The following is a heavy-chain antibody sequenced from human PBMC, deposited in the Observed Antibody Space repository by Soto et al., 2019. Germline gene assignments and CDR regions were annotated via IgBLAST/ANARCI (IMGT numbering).Heavy chain of an antibody. CDR2: ISGSGGST. CDR3: AKPKLEGDSEFDY. V-gene: IGHV3-23*01. Sequence: EVQLLESGGGLVQPGGSLRLSCAASGFTFSSYAMSWVRQAPGKGLEWVSAISGSGGSTYYADSVKGRFTISRDNSKNTLYLQINSLRAEDTAVYYCAKPKLEGDSEFDYWGQGTLVTVSS. CDR1: GFTFSSYA. J-gene: IGHJ4*02. D-gene: IGHD1-1*01.